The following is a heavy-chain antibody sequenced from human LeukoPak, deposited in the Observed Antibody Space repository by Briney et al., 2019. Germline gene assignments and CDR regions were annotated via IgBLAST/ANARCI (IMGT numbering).Heavy chain of an antibody. V-gene: IGHV4-34*01. D-gene: IGHD2-21*02. CDR2: INHSGST. J-gene: IGHJ5*02. CDR1: GGSFSGYY. Sequence: SETLSLTCAVYGGSFSGYYWSWIRQPPGKGLEWIGEINHSGSTNYNPSLKSRVTISVDTSKNQFSLKLSSVTAADTAVYYCASLVAVTARSKRAYWFDPWGQGTLVTVSS. CDR3: ASLVAVTARSKRAYWFDP.